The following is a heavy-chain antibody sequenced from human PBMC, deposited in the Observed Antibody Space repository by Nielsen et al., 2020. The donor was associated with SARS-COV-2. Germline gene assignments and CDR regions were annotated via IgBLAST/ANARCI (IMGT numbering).Heavy chain of an antibody. CDR3: AKLIVVGDTAY. D-gene: IGHD3-22*01. J-gene: IGHJ4*02. V-gene: IGHV3-23*01. CDR2: ISGTGDNT. CDR1: GFAFSNYA. Sequence: GESLKISCAASGFAFSNYAMSWVRQAPGKGLEWVSSISGTGDNTYYADSVKGRFTISRDNSKNTLSLQINSLRADDTALYYCAKLIVVGDTAYWGQGTLVTVSS.